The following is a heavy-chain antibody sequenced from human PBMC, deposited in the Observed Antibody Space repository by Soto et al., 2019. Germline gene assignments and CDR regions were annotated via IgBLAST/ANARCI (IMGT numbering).Heavy chain of an antibody. D-gene: IGHD2-21*02. CDR2: IIPILGIA. CDR1: GGTFSSYT. Sequence: QVQLVQSGAEVKKPGSSVKVSCKASGGTFSSYTISWVRQAPGQGLEWMGRIIPILGIANYAQKFQGRVTITADKSTSTAYMELSSLRSEDTAVYYCARGETVVTPRWFDPWGQGTLVTVSS. J-gene: IGHJ5*02. CDR3: ARGETVVTPRWFDP. V-gene: IGHV1-69*02.